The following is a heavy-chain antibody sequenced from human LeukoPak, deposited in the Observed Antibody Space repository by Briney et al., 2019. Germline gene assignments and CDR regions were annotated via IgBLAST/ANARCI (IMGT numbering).Heavy chain of an antibody. CDR1: GFTFSNYA. Sequence: HPGGSLRLSCAASGFTFSNYAMSWVRQAPGKGLEWLSVISGSGGSTYYADSVKGRFTISRDNSKNTLYLQMNSLRAEDTAVYYCAKASVAAAVRVAFDYWGQGTLVTVSS. CDR2: ISGSGGST. V-gene: IGHV3-23*01. D-gene: IGHD6-13*01. CDR3: AKASVAAAVRVAFDY. J-gene: IGHJ4*02.